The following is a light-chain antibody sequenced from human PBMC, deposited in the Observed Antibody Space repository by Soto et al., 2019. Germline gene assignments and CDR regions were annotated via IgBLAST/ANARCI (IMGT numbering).Light chain of an antibody. CDR1: QTIDNT. J-gene: IGKJ2*01. V-gene: IGKV3-15*01. CDR3: QHYNYWPYT. Sequence: EIVLTHSPGTLSLSPGERATLSCRASQTIDNTLAWYQRKPGQAPRLLIYDASTRATGVPARFSGSGSGTDFTLTISSLQSEDFAVYYCQHYNYWPYTFGQGTKVDI. CDR2: DAS.